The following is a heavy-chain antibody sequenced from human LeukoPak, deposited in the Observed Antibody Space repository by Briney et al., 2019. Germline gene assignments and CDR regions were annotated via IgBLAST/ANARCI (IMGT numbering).Heavy chain of an antibody. Sequence: PGGSLRLSCAASGFTFSSYAMSWVRQAPGKGLEWVSSISSSSSYIYYADSVKGRFTISRDNAKNSLYLQMNSLRAEDTAVYYCARGSHRLDYWGQGTLVTVSS. V-gene: IGHV3-21*01. CDR2: ISSSSSYI. CDR3: ARGSHRLDY. CDR1: GFTFSSYA. J-gene: IGHJ4*02.